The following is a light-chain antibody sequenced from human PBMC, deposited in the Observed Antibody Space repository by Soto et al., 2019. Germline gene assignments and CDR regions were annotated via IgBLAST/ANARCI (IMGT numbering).Light chain of an antibody. CDR2: DAS. J-gene: IGKJ2*01. Sequence: DIQMTQSPSTLSGSVGDTVTITCRASHDINRWLAWYQQKPGKPPKLLIYDASGLDSGVPSRFSGSGYGTEFTLTITGLQPEDFATYYCQQSHSTPYTFGQGTKLEI. V-gene: IGKV1-5*01. CDR3: QQSHSTPYT. CDR1: HDINRW.